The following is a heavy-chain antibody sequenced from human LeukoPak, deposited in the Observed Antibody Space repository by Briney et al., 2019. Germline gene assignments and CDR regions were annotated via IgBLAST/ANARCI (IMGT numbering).Heavy chain of an antibody. J-gene: IGHJ5*02. CDR2: IYYSANT. Sequence: SHTLSLTCTLSAGSISSSSYYWGWLRQPPWNGLDWIGRIYYSANTYYNTAPETRFTISVDTSKIPFSLKLNSLTAADTPVYYPARLPPGYPRTLGVFDPWGQGTPVTVSS. V-gene: IGHV4-39*01. CDR3: ARLPPGYPRTLGVFDP. CDR1: AGSISSSSYY. D-gene: IGHD5/OR15-5a*01.